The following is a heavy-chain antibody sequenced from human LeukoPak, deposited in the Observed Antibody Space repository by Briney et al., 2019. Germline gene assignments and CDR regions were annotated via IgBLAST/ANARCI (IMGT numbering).Heavy chain of an antibody. J-gene: IGHJ4*02. Sequence: GGSLRLSCAASGFTFNTYAMSWVRQAPGKGLEWVSGISASGGSTYYADSVKGRFTISRDNSKNTLYLQMNSLRAEDTAVYYCATVGGSSWYGVYWGQGTLVTVSS. V-gene: IGHV3-23*01. CDR1: GFTFNTYA. D-gene: IGHD6-13*01. CDR2: ISASGGST. CDR3: ATVGGSSWYGVY.